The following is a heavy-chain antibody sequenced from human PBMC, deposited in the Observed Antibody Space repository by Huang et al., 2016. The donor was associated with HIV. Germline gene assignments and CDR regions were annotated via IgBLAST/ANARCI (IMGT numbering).Heavy chain of an antibody. CDR1: GFPFSAYG. D-gene: IGHD6-13*01. V-gene: IGHV3-30*02. J-gene: IGHJ3*01. CDR3: VKERGSSRARSSFDL. CDR2: IRYDGNND. Sequence: QVRLVESGGGVVQPGASLPLSCSAAGFPFSAYGMGWVRQGPGKGLEWGSFIRYDGNNDYLIGSVKGRFTISRDNSNNTLYLRMNSLRPEDTAVYYCVKERGSSRARSSFDLWGQGTSVIVSS.